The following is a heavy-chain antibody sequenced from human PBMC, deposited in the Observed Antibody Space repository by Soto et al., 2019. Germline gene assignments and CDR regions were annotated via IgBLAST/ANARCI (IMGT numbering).Heavy chain of an antibody. J-gene: IGHJ3*02. V-gene: IGHV4-31*03. CDR2: IYYSGST. CDR3: ARGVATIDAFDI. CDR1: GGSISSGGYY. Sequence: PSETLSLTCTVSGGSISSGGYYWSWIRQHPGKGLEWIGYIYYSGSTYYNPSLKSRVTISVDTSKNQFSLKLSSVTAADTAVYYCARGVATIDAFDIWGQGTMVTVSS. D-gene: IGHD5-12*01.